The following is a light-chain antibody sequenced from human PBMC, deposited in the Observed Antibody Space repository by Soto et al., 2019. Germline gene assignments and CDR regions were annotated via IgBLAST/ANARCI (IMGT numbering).Light chain of an antibody. CDR1: QAISNN. CDR2: GAS. V-gene: IGKV3-20*01. Sequence: RVMTQSPVTLSVSPGERVTLSCRASQAISNNLAWYQQKPGQAPRLLIYGASSRATGIPDGFSGSGSGTDFTLTISRLEPEDFAVYYCQQYGSSPQTFGQGTKVEIK. J-gene: IGKJ1*01. CDR3: QQYGSSPQT.